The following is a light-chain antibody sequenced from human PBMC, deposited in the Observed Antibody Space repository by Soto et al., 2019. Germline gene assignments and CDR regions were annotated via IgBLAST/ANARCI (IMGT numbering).Light chain of an antibody. CDR3: QQYNTWRQIT. J-gene: IGKJ5*01. V-gene: IGKV3-15*01. CDR1: QSIRSN. CDR2: GAS. Sequence: EIVMTQSPATLSVSPGERATLSCRASQSIRSNVGWYQQRPGQAPRLLIYGASTRATGIPARFSGSGSGTEFTRTISSLYFEDSAVYYCQQYNTWRQITFGQGTRLEIK.